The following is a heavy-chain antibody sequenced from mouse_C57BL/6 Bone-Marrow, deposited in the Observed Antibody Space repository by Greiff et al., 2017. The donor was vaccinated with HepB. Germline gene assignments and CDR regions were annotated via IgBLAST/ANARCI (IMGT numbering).Heavy chain of an antibody. V-gene: IGHV3-6*01. CDR3: ARATVDYYAMDY. D-gene: IGHD1-1*01. Sequence: DVKLQESGPGLVKPSQSLSLTCSVTGYSITSGYYWNWIRQFPGNKLEWMGYISYDGSNNYNPSLKNRISITRDTSKNQFFLKLNSVTTEDTATYYCARATVDYYAMDYWGQGTSVTVSS. CDR1: GYSITSGYY. CDR2: ISYDGSN. J-gene: IGHJ4*01.